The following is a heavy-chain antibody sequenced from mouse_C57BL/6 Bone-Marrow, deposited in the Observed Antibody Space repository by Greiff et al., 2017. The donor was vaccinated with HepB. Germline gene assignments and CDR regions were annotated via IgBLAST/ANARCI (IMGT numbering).Heavy chain of an antibody. Sequence: QVQLQQPGAELVRPGSSVKLSKASGYTFTSYWMDWVMQRPGQGVEWIGNIYPPDSDTHYNKKFKDKATLTVDKSSSTAYMQLSSLTSDDSAVFYCARSYYSGSSDWYFAVWGTGTTVTVSS. V-gene: IGHV1-61*01. J-gene: IGHJ1*03. D-gene: IGHD1-1*01. CDR2: IYPPDSDT. CDR1: GYTFTSYW. CDR3: ARSYYSGSSDWYFAV.